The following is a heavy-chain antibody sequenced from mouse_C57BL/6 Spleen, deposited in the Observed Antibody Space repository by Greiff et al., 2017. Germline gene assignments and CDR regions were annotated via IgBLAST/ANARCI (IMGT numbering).Heavy chain of an antibody. J-gene: IGHJ2*01. CDR1: GFTFSDYG. CDR3: ARDGRGVFDY. CDR2: ISSGSSTI. V-gene: IGHV5-17*01. D-gene: IGHD2-3*01. Sequence: DVMLVESGGGLVKPGGSLKLSCAASGFTFSDYGMHWVRQAPEKGLEWVAYISSGSSTIYYADTVKGRFTISRDNAKNTLFLQMTSLRSEDTAMYYCARDGRGVFDYWGQGTTLTVSS.